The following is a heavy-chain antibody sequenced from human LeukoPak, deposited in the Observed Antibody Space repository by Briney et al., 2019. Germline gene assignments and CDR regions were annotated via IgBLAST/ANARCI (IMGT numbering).Heavy chain of an antibody. CDR3: ASGRITMVRGVNYYYYGMDV. Sequence: SETLSLTCTVSGGSISSYYWSWIRQPPGKGLEWIGYIYYSGSTNYNPSLKSRVTISVDTSKNQFSLKLSSVTAADTAVYYCASGRITMVRGVNYYYYGMDVWGKGTTVTVSS. CDR1: GGSISSYY. J-gene: IGHJ6*04. CDR2: IYYSGST. D-gene: IGHD3-10*01. V-gene: IGHV4-59*01.